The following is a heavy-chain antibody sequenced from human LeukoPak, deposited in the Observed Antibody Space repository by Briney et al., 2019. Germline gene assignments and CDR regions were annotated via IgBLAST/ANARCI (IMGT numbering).Heavy chain of an antibody. CDR1: GVTFSSYA. CDR2: IIPFFGAA. D-gene: IGHD1-26*01. Sequence: ASVNVSCKASGVTFSSYAISWVRQAPGPGLECMGGIIPFFGAANYAQKFQGRVTITADESTNTAYMELSSLRSEDTAVYFCARDNSVGDYAWWFDPWGQGTLVTVSS. CDR3: ARDNSVGDYAWWFDP. J-gene: IGHJ5*02. V-gene: IGHV1-69*13.